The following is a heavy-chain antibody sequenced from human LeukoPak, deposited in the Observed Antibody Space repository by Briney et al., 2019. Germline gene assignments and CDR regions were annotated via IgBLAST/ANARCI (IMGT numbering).Heavy chain of an antibody. D-gene: IGHD3-10*01. J-gene: IGHJ4*02. CDR1: GFTFSSYA. Sequence: GGYLRLYCAASGFTFSSYAMSWVRQAPGKGLEWVSAISGSGGSTYYADSVKGRFTISRDNSKNTLYLQMMSLRAEDTAVYYCAKDGDYYGSGSYYDYWGQGTLVTVSS. V-gene: IGHV3-23*01. CDR2: ISGSGGST. CDR3: AKDGDYYGSGSYYDY.